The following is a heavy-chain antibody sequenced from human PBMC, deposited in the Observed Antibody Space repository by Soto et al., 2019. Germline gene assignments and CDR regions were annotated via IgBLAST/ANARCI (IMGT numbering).Heavy chain of an antibody. CDR1: GGSFSGYY. Sequence: QVQLQQWGAGLLKPSETLSLTCAVYGGSFSGYYWSWIRQPPGKGLEWIWEINHSGSTNYNPSLRSRVTISVDTSKNQYSLKLSSVTAADTAVYYCARRVGTMVRIYGMDVWGQGTTVTVSS. CDR3: ARRVGTMVRIYGMDV. D-gene: IGHD3-10*01. CDR2: INHSGST. V-gene: IGHV4-34*01. J-gene: IGHJ6*02.